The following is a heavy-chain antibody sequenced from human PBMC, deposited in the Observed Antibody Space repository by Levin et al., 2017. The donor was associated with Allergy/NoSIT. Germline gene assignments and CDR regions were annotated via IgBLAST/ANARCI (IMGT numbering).Heavy chain of an antibody. CDR3: AHRREWFGELLDDY. Sequence: SGPTLVKPTQTLTLTCTFSGFSLSTSGVGVGWIRQPPGKALEWLALIYWDDDKRYSPSLKSRLTITKDTSKNQVVLTMTNMDPVDTATDYCAHRREWFGELLDDYWGQGTLVTVSS. J-gene: IGHJ4*02. CDR1: GFSLSTSGVG. D-gene: IGHD3-10*01. CDR2: IYWDDDK. V-gene: IGHV2-5*02.